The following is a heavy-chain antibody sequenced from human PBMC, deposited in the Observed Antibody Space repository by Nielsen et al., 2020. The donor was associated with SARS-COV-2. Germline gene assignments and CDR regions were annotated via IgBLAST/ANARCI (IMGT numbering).Heavy chain of an antibody. D-gene: IGHD5-24*01. CDR3: ARDGYNRRFDF. J-gene: IGHJ4*02. CDR2: ISSSSATK. CDR1: GFIFSDYF. V-gene: IGHV3-48*02. Sequence: ESLKISCAASGFIFSDYFMNWVRQAPGKGLEWVSYISSSSATKTYGYFVKGRFTISRDNAKNSLYLQMDSLTEEDTAVYYCARDGYNRRFDFWGQGTLVTVSS.